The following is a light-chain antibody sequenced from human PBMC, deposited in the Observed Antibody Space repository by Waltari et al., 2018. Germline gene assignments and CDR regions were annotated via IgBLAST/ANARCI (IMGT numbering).Light chain of an antibody. CDR1: QSVDTY. J-gene: IGKJ1*01. Sequence: IVLTQSPGTLSFSPGERATLSCRASQSVDTYLAWYQQKPGQAPRLLIYGAYTRAAGIPDRFSGSGSGTDFSLTISRLEAEDFAVYYCQHHVRLPATFGQGTKVEIK. CDR3: QHHVRLPAT. V-gene: IGKV3-20*01. CDR2: GAY.